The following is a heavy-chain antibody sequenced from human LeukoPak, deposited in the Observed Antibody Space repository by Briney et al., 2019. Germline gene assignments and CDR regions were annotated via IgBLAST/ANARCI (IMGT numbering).Heavy chain of an antibody. CDR3: GEGRVTGYYVRDFDF. CDR1: GVTFSSFE. D-gene: IGHD3-10*02. J-gene: IGHJ4*02. Sequence: GGSLRLSCAASGVTFSSFEMNWVRQTPGKGLEWVSYISSSGSSIYYADSVKGRFTISRDNAKNSLYLQMNSVRAADTAGYYGGEGRVTGYYVRDFDFWGRGTLVTVSS. V-gene: IGHV3-48*03. CDR2: ISSSGSSI.